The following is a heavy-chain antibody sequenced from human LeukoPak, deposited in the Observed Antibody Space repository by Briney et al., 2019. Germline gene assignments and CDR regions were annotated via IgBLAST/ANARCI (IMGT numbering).Heavy chain of an antibody. J-gene: IGHJ5*02. D-gene: IGHD4-4*01. V-gene: IGHV3-23*01. CDR2: ISGSGGST. CDR3: AKDHYSNYDYAWFDP. Sequence: GGSLRLSCAASGSTFSSYAMSWVRQAPGKGLEWVSAISGSGGSTYYADSVKGRFTISRDNSKNTLYLQMNSLRAEDTAVYYCAKDHYSNYDYAWFDPWGQGTLVTVSS. CDR1: GSTFSSYA.